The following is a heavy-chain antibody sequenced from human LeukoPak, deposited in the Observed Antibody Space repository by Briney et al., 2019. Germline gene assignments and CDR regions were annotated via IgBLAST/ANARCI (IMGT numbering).Heavy chain of an antibody. CDR1: GYTFTSYG. CDR2: IISILGIA. J-gene: IGHJ6*02. CDR3: ARDRNYDFWSGYPGNGMDV. D-gene: IGHD3-3*01. V-gene: IGHV1-69*04. Sequence: SVHVSCKASGYTFTSYGISWVRQAPGQGLEWMGRIISILGIANYAQKFQGRVTITADKSTSTAYMELSSLRSEDTAVYYCARDRNYDFWSGYPGNGMDVWGQGTTVTVSS.